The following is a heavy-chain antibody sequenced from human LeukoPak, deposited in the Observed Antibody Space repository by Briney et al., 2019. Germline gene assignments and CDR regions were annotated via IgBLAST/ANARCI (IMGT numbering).Heavy chain of an antibody. CDR2: INPNSGGT. V-gene: IGHV1-2*02. Sequence: GASVKLSCKASGYTFTGYYMHWVRQAPGQGLEWMGWINPNSGGTNYAQKFQGRVTMTRDTSSSTAYMELSRLRSDDTAVYYCARARGTIAARPAGLNYWGQGTLVTVSS. CDR1: GYTFTGYY. CDR3: ARARGTIAARPAGLNY. J-gene: IGHJ4*02. D-gene: IGHD6-6*01.